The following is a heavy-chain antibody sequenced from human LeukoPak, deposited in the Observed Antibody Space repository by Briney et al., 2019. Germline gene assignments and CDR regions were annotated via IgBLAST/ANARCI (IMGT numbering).Heavy chain of an antibody. J-gene: IGHJ4*02. D-gene: IGHD6-25*01. V-gene: IGHV3-23*01. CDR1: GFTFSSYG. CDR2: ISGSGGST. Sequence: GGSLRLSCAASGFTFSSYGMSWVRQAPGKGLEWVSAISGSGGSTYYADSVKGRFTISRDNSKNTLYLQMNSLRAEDTAVYYCAKVGGWVSSGFDYWGQGTLVTVSS. CDR3: AKVGGWVSSGFDY.